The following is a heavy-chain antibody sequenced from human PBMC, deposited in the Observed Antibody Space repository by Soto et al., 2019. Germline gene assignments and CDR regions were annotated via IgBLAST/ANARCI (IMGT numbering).Heavy chain of an antibody. V-gene: IGHV4-39*01. J-gene: IGHJ4*02. Sequence: QLQLQESGPGLVKPSETLSLXCTVSGGSISSSSYYWGWIRQPPGKGLEWIGSIYYSGSTYYNPALKSRVTISVDTSKNQFSLRLSSVTAADTAIYYCASLPDWGSGSNWGQGTLVTVSS. CDR2: IYYSGST. D-gene: IGHD3-10*01. CDR1: GGSISSSSYY. CDR3: ASLPDWGSGSN.